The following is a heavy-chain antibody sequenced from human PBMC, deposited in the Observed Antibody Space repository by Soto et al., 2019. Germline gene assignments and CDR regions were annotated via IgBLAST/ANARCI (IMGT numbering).Heavy chain of an antibody. CDR2: INWNGGST. V-gene: IGHV3-20*04. J-gene: IGHJ4*02. Sequence: EVQLVESGGGVVRPGGSLRLSCAASGFTFDDYGMSWVRQAPGKGLEWVSGINWNGGSTGYADSVKGTFTSSRDNAKNSLYLQMNSLRAEDAALYYCARDPFYSSYFDAWGQGTLVTVSS. CDR1: GFTFDDYG. CDR3: ARDPFYSSYFDA. D-gene: IGHD2-15*01.